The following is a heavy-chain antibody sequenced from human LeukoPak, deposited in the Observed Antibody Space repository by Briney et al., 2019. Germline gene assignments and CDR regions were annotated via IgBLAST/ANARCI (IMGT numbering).Heavy chain of an antibody. D-gene: IGHD6-13*01. V-gene: IGHV3-20*04. J-gene: IGHJ6*03. CDR2: INWNGGST. CDR3: AREDYINSWYPHYYMDV. Sequence: GGSLRLSCAASGFTFDDYGMSWVRQAPGKGLEWVSGINWNGGSTGYADSVKGRFTISRDNAKNSLYLQMNSLRAEDTAVYYCAREDYINSWYPHYYMDVWGKGTTVAISS. CDR1: GFTFDDYG.